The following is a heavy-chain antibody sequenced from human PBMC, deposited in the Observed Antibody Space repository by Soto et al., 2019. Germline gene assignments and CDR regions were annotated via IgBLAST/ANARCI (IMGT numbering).Heavy chain of an antibody. CDR3: VKRGRNWGAFDF. D-gene: IGHD7-27*01. Sequence: VQLLESGGDLVQPGGSLRLSWVALGFILNNYALGWVRQVPGKGLEWVSTIGGTDGDSDGVPWYEDSVKGRFHISRDSSANTLFLHMDNLRAEDSALYYCVKRGRNWGAFDFWGQGTTVVVSS. J-gene: IGHJ3*01. CDR1: GFILNNYA. V-gene: IGHV3-23*01. CDR2: IGGTDGDSDGVP.